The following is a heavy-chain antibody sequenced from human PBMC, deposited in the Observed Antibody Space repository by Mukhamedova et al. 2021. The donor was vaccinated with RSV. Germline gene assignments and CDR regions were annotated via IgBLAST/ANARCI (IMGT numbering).Heavy chain of an antibody. D-gene: IGHD6-19*01. V-gene: IGHV4-34*01. CDR3: ARARKVFGSGWPHFDY. J-gene: IGHJ4*02. Sequence: STNYNPSLKSRVTISVDTSKNQFSLKLSSVTAADTAVYYCARARKVFGSGWPHFDYWGQGTLVTVPS. CDR2: ST.